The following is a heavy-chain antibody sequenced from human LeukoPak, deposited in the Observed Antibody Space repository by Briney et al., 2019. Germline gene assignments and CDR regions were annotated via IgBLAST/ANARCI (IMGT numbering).Heavy chain of an antibody. CDR2: IYYSGST. V-gene: IGHV4-39*07. J-gene: IGHJ4*02. Sequence: SETLSLTCTVSGGSISSSSYYWGWIRQPPGKGLEWIGSIYYSGSTYYNPSLKSRVTISVDTSKNQFSLKLSSVTAADTAVYYCARAKSSPKRAWNYWGQGTLVTVSS. CDR3: ARAKSSPKRAWNY. CDR1: GGSISSSSYY. D-gene: IGHD6-13*01.